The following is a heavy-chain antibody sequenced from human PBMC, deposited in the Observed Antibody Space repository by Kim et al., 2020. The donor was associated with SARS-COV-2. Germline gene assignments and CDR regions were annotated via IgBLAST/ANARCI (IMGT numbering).Heavy chain of an antibody. J-gene: IGHJ5*02. V-gene: IGHV4-59*13. CDR1: GGSISSYY. Sequence: SETLSLTCTVSGGSISSYYWSWIRQPPGKGLERNGYIYYSGSTNYNPSLKSRVPLSVDTPKNQFYLKLSPVTAAATAVYYCARVNSSNWYIWFDPWGQGTLVTVSS. D-gene: IGHD6-13*01. CDR2: IYYSGST. CDR3: ARVNSSNWYIWFDP.